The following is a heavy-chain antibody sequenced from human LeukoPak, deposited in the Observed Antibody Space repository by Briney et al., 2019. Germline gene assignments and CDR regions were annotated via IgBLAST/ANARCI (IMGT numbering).Heavy chain of an antibody. D-gene: IGHD3-10*01. Sequence: GESLKISCKGSGYRFNDYWIGWVRQMPGKGLQWMGIIYPDDSDIRYSPSFQGQVTISADKSIITAYLQWSSLKASDTAMYYCVRHGRGSRSPNAFDFWGQGTMVTVSS. CDR1: GYRFNDYW. CDR3: VRHGRGSRSPNAFDF. CDR2: IYPDDSDI. V-gene: IGHV5-51*01. J-gene: IGHJ3*01.